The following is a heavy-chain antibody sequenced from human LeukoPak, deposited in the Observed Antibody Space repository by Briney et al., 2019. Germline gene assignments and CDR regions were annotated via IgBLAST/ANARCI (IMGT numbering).Heavy chain of an antibody. CDR2: IYYSGST. D-gene: IGHD2-2*01. CDR1: GGSISSGGYY. CDR3: ARGQAYCSSTSCFAYWFDP. J-gene: IGHJ5*02. V-gene: IGHV4-31*03. Sequence: SETLSLTCTVSGGSISSGGYYWSWIRQHPGKGLEWIGYIYYSGSTNYNPSLKSRVTISVDTSKNQFSLKLSSVTAADTAVYYCARGQAYCSSTSCFAYWFDPWGQGTLVTVSS.